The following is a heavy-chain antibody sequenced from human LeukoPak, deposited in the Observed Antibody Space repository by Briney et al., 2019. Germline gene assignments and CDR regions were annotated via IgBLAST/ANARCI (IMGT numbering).Heavy chain of an antibody. J-gene: IGHJ5*02. D-gene: IGHD3-3*01. CDR3: ARQSRWLLYSNFDNWFDP. Sequence: GSLRLSCAASGFTFSSYSMNWVRQASGKGLEWFSFISSSSSYIYYADSVKGRFTISRDIAKNSLYLQMNSLRAEDTAVYYCARQSRWLLYSNFDNWFDPWGQGTLVTVSS. CDR1: GFTFSSYS. V-gene: IGHV3-21*06. CDR2: ISSSSSYI.